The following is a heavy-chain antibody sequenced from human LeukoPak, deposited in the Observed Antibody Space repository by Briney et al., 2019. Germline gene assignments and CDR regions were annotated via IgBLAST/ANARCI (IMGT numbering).Heavy chain of an antibody. V-gene: IGHV1-8*01. J-gene: IGHJ2*01. CDR2: MNTETGDT. CDR1: GYTFTNYD. CDR3: TRSLLGAGVYFDL. D-gene: IGHD1-26*01. Sequence: GASVKVSCKASGYTFTNYDINWVRQATGQGPEWMGWMNTETGDTGYAQKLQGRVTMTRDTSMITAYMELTSLRSEDTAVYYCTRSLLGAGVYFDLWGRGTQVTVSS.